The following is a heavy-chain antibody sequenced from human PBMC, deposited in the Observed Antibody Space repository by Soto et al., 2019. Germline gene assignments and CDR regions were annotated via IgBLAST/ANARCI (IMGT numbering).Heavy chain of an antibody. J-gene: IGHJ4*02. Sequence: EVQLLESGGGLVQPGGSLRLSCAASGFTFRNYAMTWVRRAPGKGLEWISSISGYSATTYYADSVKGRFTISRDDSRSILYLQMNSLGAEDAAVYYCAKSIDAVWVPVYWGQGTLVTVSS. V-gene: IGHV3-23*01. D-gene: IGHD1-26*01. CDR1: GFTFRNYA. CDR3: AKSIDAVWVPVY. CDR2: ISGYSATT.